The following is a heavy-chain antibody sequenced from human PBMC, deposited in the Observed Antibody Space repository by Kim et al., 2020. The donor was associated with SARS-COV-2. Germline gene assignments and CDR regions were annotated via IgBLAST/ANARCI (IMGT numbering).Heavy chain of an antibody. D-gene: IGHD3-16*02. CDR1: GFTVSSNY. CDR3: ARYIVDRYYYYGMDV. Sequence: GGSLRLSCAASGFTVSSNYMSWVRQAPGKGLEWVSVIYSGGSTYYADSVKGRFTISRHNSKNTLYLQMNSLRAEDTAVYYCARYIVDRYYYYGMDVWGQGTTVTVSS. V-gene: IGHV3-53*04. CDR2: IYSGGST. J-gene: IGHJ6*02.